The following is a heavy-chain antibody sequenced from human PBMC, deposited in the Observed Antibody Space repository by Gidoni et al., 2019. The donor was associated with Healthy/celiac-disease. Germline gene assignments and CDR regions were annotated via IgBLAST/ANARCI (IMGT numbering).Heavy chain of an antibody. J-gene: IGHJ6*02. CDR2: IWNDGSNK. CDR3: ARDGDSSSSEGYYCGMDV. D-gene: IGHD6-6*01. V-gene: IGHV3-33*01. CDR1: GFPFCSFG. Sequence: QVQRVESGGGVVQPGRSLRLSCAASGFPFCSFGMPGYRQAPGKGLEWVGVIWNDGSNKYYADSVQGRFSISRDNSKNTLYLQMNSLRAEDTAVYYCARDGDSSSSEGYYCGMDVWGQGTTVTVSS.